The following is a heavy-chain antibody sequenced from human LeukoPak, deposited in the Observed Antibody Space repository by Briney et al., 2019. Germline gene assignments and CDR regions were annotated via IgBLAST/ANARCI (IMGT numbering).Heavy chain of an antibody. Sequence: SSEILSLTCTVSGGSISSSSYYWGWIRQPPGKGLEWIGSIYYSGSTYYNPSLKSRVTISVDTSKNQFSLKLSSVTAADTAVYYCARDNPLYSGSSGGDYWGQGTLVTVSS. D-gene: IGHD1-26*01. V-gene: IGHV4-39*07. CDR1: GGSISSSSYY. CDR2: IYYSGST. J-gene: IGHJ4*02. CDR3: ARDNPLYSGSSGGDY.